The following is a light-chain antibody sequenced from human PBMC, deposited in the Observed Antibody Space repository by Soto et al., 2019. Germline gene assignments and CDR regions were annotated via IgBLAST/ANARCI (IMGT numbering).Light chain of an antibody. CDR1: SSDIGAGFA. CDR2: GNS. J-gene: IGLJ3*02. V-gene: IGLV1-40*01. CDR3: QSYRV. Sequence: QSVLTQPPSVSGAPGQKVTISCTGSSSDIGAGFAVQWYQQLPGTAPKLLIYGNSNRPSGVPDRFSGSKSGTSASLAITGLQAEDEADYYCQSYRVFGGGTELTVL.